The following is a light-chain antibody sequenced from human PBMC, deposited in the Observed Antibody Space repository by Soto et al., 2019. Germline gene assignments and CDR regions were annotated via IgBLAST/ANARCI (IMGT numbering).Light chain of an antibody. J-gene: IGLJ7*01. CDR1: SSDVGAYKY. Sequence: QSVLTQPPSASGSPGQSVTISCTGTSSDVGAYKYVSWYQQYPGKAPKLMIYEVSKRPSGVPDRFSGSKSGNTASLTVSGFQAEDEADYYCTSYVGSNIWVFGGGTQLTVL. CDR2: EVS. V-gene: IGLV2-8*01. CDR3: TSYVGSNIWV.